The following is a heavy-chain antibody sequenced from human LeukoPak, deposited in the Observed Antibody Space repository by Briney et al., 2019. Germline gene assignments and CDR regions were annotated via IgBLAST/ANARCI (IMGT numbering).Heavy chain of an antibody. CDR2: IYYSGST. V-gene: IGHV4-30-4*01. Sequence: SETLSLTRTVSGGSISSGDYYWSWIRQSPGKGLEYIGYIYYSGSTYYNPSLKSRVTISVDTSKNQFSLRLSSVTAADTAVYYCARVSSSSDAFDIWGQGTMVTVSS. CDR1: GGSISSGDYY. J-gene: IGHJ3*02. CDR3: ARVSSSSDAFDI.